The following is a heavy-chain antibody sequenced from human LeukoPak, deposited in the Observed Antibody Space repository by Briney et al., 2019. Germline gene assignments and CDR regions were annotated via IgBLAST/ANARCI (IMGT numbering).Heavy chain of an antibody. CDR1: GYTFSSYG. J-gene: IGHJ4*02. Sequence: ASVKVSCKTSGYTFSSYGIIWVRQAPGQGLEWMGWINPNSGGTNYAQKFQGRVTMTRDTSISTAYMELSRLRSDDTAVYYCARDPSDSGYDSDYFDYWGQGTLVTVSS. V-gene: IGHV1-2*02. CDR2: INPNSGGT. D-gene: IGHD5-12*01. CDR3: ARDPSDSGYDSDYFDY.